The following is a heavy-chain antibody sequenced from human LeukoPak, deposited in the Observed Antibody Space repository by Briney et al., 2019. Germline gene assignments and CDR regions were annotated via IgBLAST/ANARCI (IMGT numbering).Heavy chain of an antibody. CDR2: IYYSGST. CDR3: AREGDDTTSGY. CDR1: GGSISSGDYY. D-gene: IGHD5-24*01. J-gene: IGHJ4*02. V-gene: IGHV4-30-4*08. Sequence: SETLSLTCTVSGGSISSGDYYWSWIRQPPGKGLEWIGYIYYSGSTYYNPSLKSRVTISVDTSKNQFSLKLSSVTAADTAVYYCAREGDDTTSGYWGQGTLVTVSS.